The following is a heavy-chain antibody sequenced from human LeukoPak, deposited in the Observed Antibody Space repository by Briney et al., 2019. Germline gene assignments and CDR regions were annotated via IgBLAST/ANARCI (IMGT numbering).Heavy chain of an antibody. CDR2: IYYSGST. Sequence: SETLSLTCTVSGGSISSGDYYWSWIRQPPGKGLEWIGYIYYSGSTYYNPSLKSRVTISVDTSKNQFSLKLSSVTAADTAVYYCARGGLDSSSWSSHYWGQGTLVTVSS. CDR3: ARGGLDSSSWSSHY. V-gene: IGHV4-30-4*01. CDR1: GGSISSGDYY. J-gene: IGHJ4*02. D-gene: IGHD6-13*01.